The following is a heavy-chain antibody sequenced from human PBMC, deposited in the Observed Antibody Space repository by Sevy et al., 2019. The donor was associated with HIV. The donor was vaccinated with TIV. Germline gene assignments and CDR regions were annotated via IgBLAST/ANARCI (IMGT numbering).Heavy chain of an antibody. CDR3: TKGIVGATWDWYDP. J-gene: IGHJ5*02. Sequence: GGSLRLSCAASGFSFSKYGMHWVRQAPGKGLEWVGRIKSRHDGGTIDYAAPVKGRFTISRDDSTDMLYLQMDRLTSEDTAVYYCTKGIVGATWDWYDPWGQGTLVTVSS. D-gene: IGHD1-26*01. V-gene: IGHV3-15*01. CDR2: IKSRHDGGTI. CDR1: GFSFSKYG.